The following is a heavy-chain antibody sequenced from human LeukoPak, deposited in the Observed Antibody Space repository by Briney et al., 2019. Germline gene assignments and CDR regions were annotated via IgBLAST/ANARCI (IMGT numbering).Heavy chain of an antibody. J-gene: IGHJ4*02. CDR2: INHSGST. Sequence: NPSEALSLTCSVSGYSISSGYYWGWIRQPPGKGLEWIGEINHSGSTNYNPSLKSRVTISVDTSKNQFSLKLSSVTAADTAVYYCARREWKTASDYWGQGTLVTVSS. D-gene: IGHD5-18*01. V-gene: IGHV4-38-2*02. CDR1: GYSISSGYY. CDR3: ARREWKTASDY.